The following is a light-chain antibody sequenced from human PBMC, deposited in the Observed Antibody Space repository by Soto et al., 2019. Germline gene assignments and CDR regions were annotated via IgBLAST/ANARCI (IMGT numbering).Light chain of an antibody. CDR1: SSDVGGYNF. CDR3: TSYTRSATYV. J-gene: IGLJ1*01. CDR2: DVN. Sequence: QSVLTQPASVSGSPGQSMSISCTGTSSDVGGYNFVSWFQQYPGKAPKLIIFDVNNRPAGVSSRFSGSKSGNTASLTISGLQAEDEADYYCTSYTRSATYVFGTGTKVTVL. V-gene: IGLV2-14*03.